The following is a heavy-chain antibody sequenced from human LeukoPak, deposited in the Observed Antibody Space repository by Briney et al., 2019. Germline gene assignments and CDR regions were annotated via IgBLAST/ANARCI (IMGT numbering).Heavy chain of an antibody. V-gene: IGHV3-30*02. Sequence: GGSLRLSCAASGFTFNGYGMHWVRQAPGKGLEWVAFVRYDGTNKYYADSVKGRFTISRDNAKNSLYLQMNSLRAEDTAVYYCARERIAAAGKNWFDPWGQGTLVTVSS. J-gene: IGHJ5*02. D-gene: IGHD6-13*01. CDR2: VRYDGTNK. CDR3: ARERIAAAGKNWFDP. CDR1: GFTFNGYG.